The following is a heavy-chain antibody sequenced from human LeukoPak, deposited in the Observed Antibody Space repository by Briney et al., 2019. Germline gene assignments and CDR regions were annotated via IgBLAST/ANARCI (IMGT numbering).Heavy chain of an antibody. V-gene: IGHV3-7*03. D-gene: IGHD6-19*01. CDR3: AREGSGWYWSYYYYGMDV. CDR2: IKQDGSEK. Sequence: PGGSLRLSCAASGFTFSSYWMSWVRQAPGKGLEWVANIKQDGSEKYYVDSVKGRFTISRDSAKNSLYLQMNSPRAEDTAVYYCAREGSGWYWSYYYYGMDVWGKGTTVTVSS. CDR1: GFTFSSYW. J-gene: IGHJ6*04.